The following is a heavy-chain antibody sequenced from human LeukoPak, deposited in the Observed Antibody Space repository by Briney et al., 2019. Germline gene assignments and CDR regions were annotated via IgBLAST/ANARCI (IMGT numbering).Heavy chain of an antibody. CDR2: IYYSGST. V-gene: IGHV4-39*01. CDR3: ARTVTAIAPWYFDY. Sequence: SETLSLTCTVSGGSNSSSGYYWGWIRQPPGKGLEWIGSIYYSGSTYYNPSLKSRVTISVDTSKNQFSLKLSSVTAADTAVYYCARTVTAIAPWYFDYWGQGTLVTVSS. J-gene: IGHJ4*02. CDR1: GGSNSSSGYY. D-gene: IGHD2-21*02.